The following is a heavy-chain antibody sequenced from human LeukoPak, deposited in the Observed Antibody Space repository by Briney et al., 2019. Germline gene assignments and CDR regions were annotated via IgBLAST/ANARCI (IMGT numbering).Heavy chain of an antibody. V-gene: IGHV4-38-2*01. J-gene: IGHJ5*02. CDR1: GYSISSGYY. D-gene: IGHD3-3*01. CDR3: ARSSLSKGSGYYPNWFDP. Sequence: SETLSLTCAVSGYSISSGYYWGWIRQPPGKGLEWFGSIYHSGSTYYNPSLKSRVTISVDTSKNQFSLKLSSVTAADTAVYYCARSSLSKGSGYYPNWFDPWGQGTLVTVSS. CDR2: IYHSGST.